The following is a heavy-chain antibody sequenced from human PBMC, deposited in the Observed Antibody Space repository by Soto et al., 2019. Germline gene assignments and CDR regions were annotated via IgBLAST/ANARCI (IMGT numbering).Heavy chain of an antibody. D-gene: IGHD6-19*01. J-gene: IGHJ5*02. CDR1: GFTFSSYC. CDR3: ARSSFHSSGWLPGVNWFDP. Sequence: PGGALILSCAASGFTFSSYCMHWVRQATGKGLEWVSAIGTAGDTYYPGSVKGRLTISRENAKNSLYLQMNSLRAEDTAVYYCARSSFHSSGWLPGVNWFDPWGPGPLVTVSS. V-gene: IGHV3-13*01. CDR2: IGTAGDT.